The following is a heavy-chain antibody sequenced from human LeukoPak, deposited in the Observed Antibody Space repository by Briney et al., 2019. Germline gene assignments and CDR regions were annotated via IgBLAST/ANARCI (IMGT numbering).Heavy chain of an antibody. V-gene: IGHV4-30-4*01. CDR1: GGSISSGNYY. J-gene: IGHJ4*02. CDR3: ARDLHYDTSGYYFYFDY. Sequence: PSQTLSLTCTVSGGSISSGNYYWSWVRQPPGKGLEWIGYIYYSGSTYYNPSLKSRVTISVDTSKNQFSLKLSSVTAADTAVYYCARDLHYDTSGYYFYFDYWGQGTLVTVSS. D-gene: IGHD3-22*01. CDR2: IYYSGST.